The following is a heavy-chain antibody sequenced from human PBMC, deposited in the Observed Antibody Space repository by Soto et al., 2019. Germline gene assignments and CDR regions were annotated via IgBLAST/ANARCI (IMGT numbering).Heavy chain of an antibody. D-gene: IGHD4-17*01. Sequence: VKVSCKGAGFTFTSSLVQWVRHARGQRLEWIGWIVVGSGNTNYAQKFQERVTITRDMSTSTAYMELSSLRSEDTAVYYCAADGGYGEAFDYWGQGTLVTVSS. J-gene: IGHJ4*02. CDR2: IVVGSGNT. CDR3: AADGGYGEAFDY. CDR1: GFTFTSSL. V-gene: IGHV1-58*01.